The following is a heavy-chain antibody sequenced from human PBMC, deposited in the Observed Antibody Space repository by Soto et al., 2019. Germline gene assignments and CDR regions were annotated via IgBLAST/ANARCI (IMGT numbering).Heavy chain of an antibody. CDR2: LYDVDGS. D-gene: IGHD1-1*01. CDR3: ATWHEREHAFDV. J-gene: IGHJ3*01. Sequence: DVQLVESGGGLIQPGESLRLSCAAFGLTISGKKYVAWVRQAPGKGREWVSALYDVDGSFYADSVTGRFTTSSDSSKTTVYLQMNDLRPDDTAVYYCATWHEREHAFDVWGKGTTVTISS. V-gene: IGHV3-53*01. CDR1: GLTISGKKY.